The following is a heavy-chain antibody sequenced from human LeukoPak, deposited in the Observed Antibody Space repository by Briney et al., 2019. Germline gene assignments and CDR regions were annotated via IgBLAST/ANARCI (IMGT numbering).Heavy chain of an antibody. J-gene: IGHJ4*02. Sequence: SETLSLTCTVSGGSISSSSYYWGWIRQPPGMGLEWIGSIYYSGSTYYNPSLKSRVTISVDTSKNQFSLKLSSVTAADTAVYYCARHYYDFWSGYWPHWSQGTLVTVSS. CDR2: IYYSGST. D-gene: IGHD3-3*01. CDR3: ARHYYDFWSGYWPH. V-gene: IGHV4-39*01. CDR1: GGSISSSSYY.